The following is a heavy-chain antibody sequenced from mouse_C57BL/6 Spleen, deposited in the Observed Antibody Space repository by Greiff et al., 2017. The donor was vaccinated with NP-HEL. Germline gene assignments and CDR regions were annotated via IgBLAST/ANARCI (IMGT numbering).Heavy chain of an antibody. J-gene: IGHJ2*01. CDR2: IDPSDSYT. Sequence: VQLQQPGAELVKPGASVKLSCKASGYTFTSYWMQWVKQRPGQGLEWIGEIDPSDSYTNYNQKFKGKATLTVDTSSSTAYMQLSSLTSEDSAVYYCARGEVVAGDYWGQGTTLTVSS. D-gene: IGHD1-1*01. CDR3: ARGEVVAGDY. V-gene: IGHV1-50*01. CDR1: GYTFTSYW.